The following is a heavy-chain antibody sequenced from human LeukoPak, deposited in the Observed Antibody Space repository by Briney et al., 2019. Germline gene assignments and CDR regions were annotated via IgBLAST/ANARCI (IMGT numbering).Heavy chain of an antibody. Sequence: SETLSLTCTVSGGSISSYYWSWIRQPPGKGLEWIGYNYYSGSTNYNPSLKSRVTISVDTSKNQFSLKLSSVTAADTAVYYCARQVGATLSWFDPWGQGTLVTVSS. CDR1: GGSISSYY. J-gene: IGHJ5*02. V-gene: IGHV4-59*01. CDR3: ARQVGATLSWFDP. CDR2: NYYSGST. D-gene: IGHD1-26*01.